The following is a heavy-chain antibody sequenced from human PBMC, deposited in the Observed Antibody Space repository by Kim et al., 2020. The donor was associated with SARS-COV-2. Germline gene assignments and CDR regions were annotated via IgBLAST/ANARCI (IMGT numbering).Heavy chain of an antibody. CDR3: ARFAEIAAAGIMDY. D-gene: IGHD6-13*01. J-gene: IGHJ4*02. V-gene: IGHV4-34*01. Sequence: PSLKSRVTISVDTSKNQFSLKLSSVTAADTAVYYCARFAEIAAAGIMDYWGQGTLVTVSS.